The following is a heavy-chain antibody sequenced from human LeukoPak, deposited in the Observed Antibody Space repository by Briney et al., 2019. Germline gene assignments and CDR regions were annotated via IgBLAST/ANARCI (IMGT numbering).Heavy chain of an antibody. V-gene: IGHV4-59*08. CDR2: IYYSGST. D-gene: IGHD2-15*01. CDR3: ARQIVVVPAALYWFDP. CDR1: GGSISSYY. J-gene: IGHJ5*02. Sequence: SETLSLTCTVSGGSISSYYWNWIRQPPGKGLEWIGYIYYSGSTNYNPSLKSRVTISVVTSKNRFSLKLSSVTAADTAVYYCARQIVVVPAALYWFDPWGQGTLVTVSS.